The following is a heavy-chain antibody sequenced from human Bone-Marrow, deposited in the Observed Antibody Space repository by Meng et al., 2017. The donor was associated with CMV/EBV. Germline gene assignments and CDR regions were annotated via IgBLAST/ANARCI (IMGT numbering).Heavy chain of an antibody. CDR1: GYTFTRYA. CDR2: ITPNNGYT. V-gene: IGHV1-8*01. D-gene: IGHD6-19*01. Sequence: QVHVVQAWSGVVKPAASVKVSCKGSGYTFTRYAMHSGRQAAGQGLEWKGWITPNNGYTYYAQKFPGRVAMTRNISKCTAYIALSSLRSEGTAVYCCATWVADFEYWGQGTLGT. CDR3: ATWVADFEY. J-gene: IGHJ4*02.